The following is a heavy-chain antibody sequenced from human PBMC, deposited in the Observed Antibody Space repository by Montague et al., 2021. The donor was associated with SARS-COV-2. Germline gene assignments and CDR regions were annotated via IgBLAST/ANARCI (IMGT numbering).Heavy chain of an antibody. D-gene: IGHD2-21*01. CDR3: ARQDAWPYCGDECYRGWFDS. J-gene: IGHJ5*01. CDR2: IFINGRT. CDR1: FGSISTNY. Sequence: SETLFLTCTVSFGSISTNYWNWIRQRQAKGLERNGIIFINGRTKYNHNLKRRVPISLDTSKNKFYLKLSSVAAADTAVYYCARQDAWPYCGDECYRGWFDSWGQGTLVTVPS. V-gene: IGHV4-4*08.